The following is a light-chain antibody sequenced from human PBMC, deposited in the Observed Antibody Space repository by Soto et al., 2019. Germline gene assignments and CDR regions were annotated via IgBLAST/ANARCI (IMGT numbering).Light chain of an antibody. Sequence: EIVMTQSPATLAVSPGERAALSCRASQSVSSNFAWYQQKPGQAPRLLIYGASSRATGTPARFSGSGSGTEFTRSISSLQFEDFAVYYCQQYNNWPYTFGLGTKLEMK. CDR1: QSVSSN. V-gene: IGKV3-15*01. CDR2: GAS. J-gene: IGKJ2*01. CDR3: QQYNNWPYT.